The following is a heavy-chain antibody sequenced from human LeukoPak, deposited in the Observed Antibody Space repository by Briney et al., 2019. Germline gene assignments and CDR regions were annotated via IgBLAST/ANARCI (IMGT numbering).Heavy chain of an antibody. J-gene: IGHJ4*02. CDR2: IYVDDSDT. V-gene: IGHV5-51*01. Sequence: GESLKISRKGSGFSFATYWIAWVRQTPGKGLEWMGIIYVDDSDTRYNPSFQGQVTMSADKSISTAYLQWSSLKASDTAMYFCVGGQQCDYWGQGTLVTVSS. D-gene: IGHD5-18*01. CDR1: GFSFATYW. CDR3: VGGQQCDY.